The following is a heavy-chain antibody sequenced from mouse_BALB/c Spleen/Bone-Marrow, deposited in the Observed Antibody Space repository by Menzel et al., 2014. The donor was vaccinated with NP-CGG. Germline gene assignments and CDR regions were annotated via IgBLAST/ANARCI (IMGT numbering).Heavy chain of an antibody. CDR2: ISSGSSTI. V-gene: IGHV5-17*02. Sequence: EVKLVESGGGLVQPGGSRKLSRAASGFTFSSFGMHWVCQAPEKGLEWVAYISSGSSTIYYADTVKGRFTISRDNPKNTLFLQMTSLRSEDTAMYYCARSYYGSSYYFDYWGQGTTLTVSS. J-gene: IGHJ2*01. CDR1: GFTFSSFG. CDR3: ARSYYGSSYYFDY. D-gene: IGHD1-1*01.